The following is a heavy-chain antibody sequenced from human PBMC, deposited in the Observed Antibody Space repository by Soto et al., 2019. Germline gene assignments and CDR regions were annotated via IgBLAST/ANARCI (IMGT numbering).Heavy chain of an antibody. Sequence: QVQLVQSGAEVKKPGSSVKVSCKASGGTFSSYTISWVRQAPGQGLEWMGRIIPILGIANYAQKFQGRVTITADKSTSTAYMELSSLRSEDTAVYYCARNPLVVAATYYYYYYMDVWGKGTTVTVSS. CDR1: GGTFSSYT. CDR2: IIPILGIA. CDR3: ARNPLVVAATYYYYYYMDV. V-gene: IGHV1-69*02. D-gene: IGHD2-15*01. J-gene: IGHJ6*03.